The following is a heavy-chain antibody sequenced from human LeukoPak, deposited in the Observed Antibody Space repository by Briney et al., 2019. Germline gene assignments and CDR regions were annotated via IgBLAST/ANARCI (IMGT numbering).Heavy chain of an antibody. Sequence: KTSETLSLTCAVYGGSFSGYYWSWIRQPPGKGLEWIGEINHSGSTNYNPSLKSRVTISVDTSKNQFSLKLSSVTAADTAVYYCARGDGYTVDYWDQGTLVTVSS. CDR2: INHSGST. V-gene: IGHV4-34*01. J-gene: IGHJ4*02. D-gene: IGHD6-25*01. CDR3: ARGDGYTVDY. CDR1: GGSFSGYY.